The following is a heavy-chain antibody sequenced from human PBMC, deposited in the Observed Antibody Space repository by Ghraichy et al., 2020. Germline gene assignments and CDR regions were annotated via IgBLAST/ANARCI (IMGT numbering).Heavy chain of an antibody. Sequence: SETLSLTCTVSGGSISSSSYYWGWVRQPPGKGLEWIVSIYYSVNTYYNPSLKSLVTISVDTSKNQFSLKLISVTAADTAVYYWASSVSADGDDYWGQGTLVTVSS. CDR1: GGSISSSSYY. D-gene: IGHD6-13*01. CDR3: ASSVSADGDDY. V-gene: IGHV4-39*01. CDR2: IYYSVNT. J-gene: IGHJ4*02.